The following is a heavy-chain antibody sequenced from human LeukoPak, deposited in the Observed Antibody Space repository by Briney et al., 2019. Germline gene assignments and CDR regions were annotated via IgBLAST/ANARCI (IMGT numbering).Heavy chain of an antibody. CDR1: GYTFTSYD. CDR3: ARGSCSSTSCYLGQNWFDP. Sequence: ASVKVSCKASGYTFTSYDINWVRQATGQGLEWMGWMNPNSGNTGYAQKFQGRVTITRNTSISTAYMELSSLRSEDTAVYYCARGSCSSTSCYLGQNWFDPWGQGTLVTVSS. CDR2: MNPNSGNT. V-gene: IGHV1-8*03. J-gene: IGHJ5*02. D-gene: IGHD2-2*01.